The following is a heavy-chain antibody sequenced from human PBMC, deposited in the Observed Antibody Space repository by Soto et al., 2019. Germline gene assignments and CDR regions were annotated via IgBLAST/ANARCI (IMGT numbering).Heavy chain of an antibody. CDR2: TYYRSKWYN. V-gene: IGHV6-1*01. D-gene: IGHD3-3*01. CDR3: ARVSYYDFWSGSRYGMDV. J-gene: IGHJ6*02. CDR1: GDSVSSNSAA. Sequence: TLSLTCAISGDSVSSNSAAWNWIRQSPSRGLEWLGRTYYRSKWYNDYAVSVKSRITINPDTSKNQFSLQLNSVTPEDTAVYYCARVSYYDFWSGSRYGMDVWGQGTTVTVSS.